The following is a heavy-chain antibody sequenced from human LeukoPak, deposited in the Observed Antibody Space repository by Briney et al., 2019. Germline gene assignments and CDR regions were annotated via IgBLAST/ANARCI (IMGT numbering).Heavy chain of an antibody. CDR1: GYTFTSYG. J-gene: IGHJ6*02. D-gene: IGHD3-22*01. CDR2: ISAYNGNT. CDR3: ARMRRITMIVVVSAPMDV. Sequence: ASVKVSCKASGYTFTSYGISWVRQAPGQGLEWVGWISAYNGNTNYAQKLQGRVTMTTDTSTSTAYMELRSLRSDDTAVYYCARMRRITMIVVVSAPMDVWGQGTTVTVSS. V-gene: IGHV1-18*01.